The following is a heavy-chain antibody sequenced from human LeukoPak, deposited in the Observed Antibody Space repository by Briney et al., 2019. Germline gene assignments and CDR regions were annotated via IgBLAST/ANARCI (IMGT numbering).Heavy chain of an antibody. CDR1: GYSFADYY. CDR3: ARRSIFGVLNPFDI. CDR2: INPSGGST. J-gene: IGHJ3*02. D-gene: IGHD3-3*01. Sequence: ASVKVSCKASGYSFADYYMHWVRQAPGQGLEWMGIINPSGGSTSYAQKFQGRVTMTRDMSTSTVYMELSSLRSEDTALYYCARRSIFGVLNPFDIWGQGTMVTVSS. V-gene: IGHV1-46*01.